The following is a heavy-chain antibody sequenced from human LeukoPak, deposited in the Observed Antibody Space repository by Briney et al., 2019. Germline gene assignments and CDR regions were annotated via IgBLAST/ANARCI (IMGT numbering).Heavy chain of an antibody. J-gene: IGHJ4*02. CDR2: ISGSGGST. V-gene: IGHV3-23*01. CDR1: GFTFSSYA. Sequence: PGGSLRLSCAASGFTFSSYAMSWVRQAPGKGLEWVSAISGSGGSTYYADSVKGRFTISRDNSKNTLYLQMNSLRAEDTAVYYCAKTSKGIYYDSSGYLVRWGQGTLVTVSS. D-gene: IGHD3-22*01. CDR3: AKTSKGIYYDSSGYLVR.